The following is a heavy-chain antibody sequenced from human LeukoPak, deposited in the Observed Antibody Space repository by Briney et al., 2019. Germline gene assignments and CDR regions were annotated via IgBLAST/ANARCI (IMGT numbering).Heavy chain of an antibody. Sequence: GGSLRLSCSASGFTFSAYAMMWVRQAPGKGPEWVSAIRGGGGSAFYADSVKGRFTISRDNSKYTLFLQMNSLRAEDTAVYYCARDPNGDYIGAFDMWGPGTMVTVSS. CDR2: IRGGGGSA. CDR1: GFTFSAYA. J-gene: IGHJ3*02. CDR3: ARDPNGDYIGAFDM. D-gene: IGHD4-17*01. V-gene: IGHV3-23*01.